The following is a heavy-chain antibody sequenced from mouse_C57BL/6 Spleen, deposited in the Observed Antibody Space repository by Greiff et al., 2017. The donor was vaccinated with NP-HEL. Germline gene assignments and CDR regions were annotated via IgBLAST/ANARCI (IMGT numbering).Heavy chain of an antibody. CDR1: GFTFSDFY. J-gene: IGHJ3*01. CDR2: SRNKANDYTT. CDR3: ARDAYYYGSSIPFAY. V-gene: IGHV7-1*01. D-gene: IGHD1-1*01. Sequence: EVNVVESGGGLVQSGRSLRLSCATSGFTFSDFYMEWVRQAPGKGLEWIAASRNKANDYTTEYSASVKGRFIVSRDTSQSILYLQMNALRAEDTAIYYCARDAYYYGSSIPFAYWGQGTLVTVSA.